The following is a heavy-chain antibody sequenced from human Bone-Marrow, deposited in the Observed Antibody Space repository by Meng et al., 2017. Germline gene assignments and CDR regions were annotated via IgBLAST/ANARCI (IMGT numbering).Heavy chain of an antibody. Sequence: EEAGRGLVTPSQTLSLACTVSGGSISSNTFYWSWILQPAGKGLGWIGRIYSSGCTHYNPTLKSRVTISLDTSKNQFFLKLRSVTAADTAVYYCARVFDFYGSGSYKNWFDPWGQGILVTVSS. CDR1: GGSISSNTFY. J-gene: IGHJ5*02. V-gene: IGHV4-61*02. CDR2: IYSSGCT. D-gene: IGHD3-10*01. CDR3: ARVFDFYGSGSYKNWFDP.